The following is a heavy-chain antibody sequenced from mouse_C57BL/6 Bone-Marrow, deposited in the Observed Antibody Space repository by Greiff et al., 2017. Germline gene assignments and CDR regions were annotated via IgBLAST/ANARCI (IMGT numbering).Heavy chain of an antibody. CDR3: ARDYYGSSFWFAY. D-gene: IGHD1-1*01. J-gene: IGHJ3*01. V-gene: IGHV1-69*01. CDR2: IDPSDSYT. Sequence: QVQLQQPGAELVMPGASVKLSCKASGYTFTSYWMHWVKQRPGQGLEWIGEIDPSDSYTNYNQKFKGKSTLTVDNSSSTAYMQLSSLTSEDSAVYYCARDYYGSSFWFAYWGQGTLVTVSA. CDR1: GYTFTSYW.